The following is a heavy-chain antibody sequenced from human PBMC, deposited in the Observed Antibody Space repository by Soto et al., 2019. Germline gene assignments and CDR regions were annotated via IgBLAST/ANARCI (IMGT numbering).Heavy chain of an antibody. V-gene: IGHV4-59*01. CDR1: GGSISSYY. J-gene: IGHJ4*02. D-gene: IGHD3-22*01. CDR2: IYYSGST. Sequence: SETLSLTCTVSGGSISSYYWSWIRQPPGKGLEWIGYIYYSGSTNYNPSLKSRVTISVDTSKNQFSLKLSSVTAADTAVYYCARGIPYYDSSGYRSRQVGFDYWGQGTLVTVYS. CDR3: ARGIPYYDSSGYRSRQVGFDY.